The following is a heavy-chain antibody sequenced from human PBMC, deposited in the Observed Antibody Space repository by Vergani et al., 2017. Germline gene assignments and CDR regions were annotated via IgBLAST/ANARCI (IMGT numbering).Heavy chain of an antibody. D-gene: IGHD4-23*01. CDR3: ARNLWGLYGGKAHFDY. CDR1: GGTFSSYA. CDR2: IIPIFGTA. Sequence: QVQLVQSGAEVKKPGSSVKVSCKASGGTFSSYAISWVRQAPGQGLEWMGGIIPIFGTANYAQKFQGRVTITADESTSTAYMELRSLRYEDTAVYYCARNLWGLYGGKAHFDYWGQGTLGTVSS. V-gene: IGHV1-69*12. J-gene: IGHJ4*02.